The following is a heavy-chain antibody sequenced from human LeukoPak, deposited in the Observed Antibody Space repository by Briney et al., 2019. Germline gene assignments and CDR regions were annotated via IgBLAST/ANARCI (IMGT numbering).Heavy chain of an antibody. Sequence: QSGGSLRLSCAASGFTFSTYTMSWVRQAPGKGLEWVSAVRGSDGYTHYADSVKGRFTVSRDNSKNTLYLQMNSLRAEDTAVYHCAKEVLDYEIPYWYFDLWGLGTLVTVSS. J-gene: IGHJ2*01. D-gene: IGHD4-17*01. V-gene: IGHV3-23*01. CDR1: GFTFSTYT. CDR2: VRGSDGYT. CDR3: AKEVLDYEIPYWYFDL.